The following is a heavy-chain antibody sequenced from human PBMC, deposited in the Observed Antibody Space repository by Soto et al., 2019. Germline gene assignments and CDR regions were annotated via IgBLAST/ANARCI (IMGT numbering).Heavy chain of an antibody. CDR3: ARGALNLDMTTVTENWFDP. D-gene: IGHD4-17*01. Sequence: ASVKVSCKASGYTFTSYYIHWVRQAPGQGLEWMGMINPSGASTKYSQKFQGRVTITRDTSASTAYMELSSLRSEDTAVYYCARGALNLDMTTVTENWFDPWGQGTLVTVSS. CDR2: INPSGAST. CDR1: GYTFTSYY. V-gene: IGHV1-46*01. J-gene: IGHJ5*02.